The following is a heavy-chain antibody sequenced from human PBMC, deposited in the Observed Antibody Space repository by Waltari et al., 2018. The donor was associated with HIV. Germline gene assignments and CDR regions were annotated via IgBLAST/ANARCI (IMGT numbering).Heavy chain of an antibody. V-gene: IGHV3-30*18. J-gene: IGHJ4*02. Sequence: QVQLVESGGGVVQPGRALRLSCVASGFPFSNLGMHWVRQAPGKGLGWVADISYDGNNKNYADSVKGRFTISRDNSKNTLYLQMNSLRADDTALYYCVKDRGTFTMINEYWGQGTLVTVSS. D-gene: IGHD3-22*01. CDR3: VKDRGTFTMINEY. CDR1: GFPFSNLG. CDR2: ISYDGNNK.